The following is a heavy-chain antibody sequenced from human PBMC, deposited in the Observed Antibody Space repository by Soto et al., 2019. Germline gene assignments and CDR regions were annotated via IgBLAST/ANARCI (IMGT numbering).Heavy chain of an antibody. D-gene: IGHD6-13*01. CDR2: IYYSGST. CDR3: ARLRYNNNWYYCDY. CDR1: GGSISTADNAWSTGDYS. Sequence: PSETLSLTCNVSGGSISTADNAWSTGDYSWSWVRQPPGRGLEWIGNIYYSGSTYYNPSLKSRLTLSVDTSKNQFSLKLSSVTAADTAVYYCARLRYNNNWYYCDYWGQGTLVTVSS. J-gene: IGHJ4*02. V-gene: IGHV4-30-4*01.